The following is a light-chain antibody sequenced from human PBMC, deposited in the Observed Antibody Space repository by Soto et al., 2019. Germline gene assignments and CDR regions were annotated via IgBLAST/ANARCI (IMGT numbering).Light chain of an antibody. CDR3: QQYGSWWT. Sequence: AQSPGTLSLSPGERATLSCKASQTVRNNYLAWYQQKPGQAPRLLIYGASSRATGIPDRFSGSGSGTDFTLTISRLEPEDFAVYYCQQYGSWWTFGQGTKVDIK. CDR1: QTVRNNY. V-gene: IGKV3-20*01. CDR2: GAS. J-gene: IGKJ1*01.